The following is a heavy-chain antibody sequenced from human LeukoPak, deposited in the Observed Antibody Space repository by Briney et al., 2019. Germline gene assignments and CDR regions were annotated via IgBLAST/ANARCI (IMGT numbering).Heavy chain of an antibody. V-gene: IGHV4-30-2*01. Sequence: SQTLSLTCAVSGGSISSGGYSWSWIRQPPGKGLECIGYIYQSGSTYYNPSLKSRVTISPDRSKNQFPLKLSSVTAADTAVYYCARGGRYFDWPYFDYWGQGTLVTVSS. CDR2: IYQSGST. D-gene: IGHD3-9*01. CDR3: ARGGRYFDWPYFDY. J-gene: IGHJ4*02. CDR1: GGSISSGGYS.